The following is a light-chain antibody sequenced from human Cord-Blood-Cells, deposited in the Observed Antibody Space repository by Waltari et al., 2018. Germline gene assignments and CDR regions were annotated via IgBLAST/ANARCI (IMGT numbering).Light chain of an antibody. Sequence: EIVLTQSPATLSLSPGERATLSRRASQSLSSYIAWYQQKPGQAPRLLIYDASERATGIPARFSGSGSGTDFTRTISSLEPEDFAVYYCQQRSNWPPYTFGQGTKLEIK. V-gene: IGKV3-11*01. J-gene: IGKJ2*01. CDR2: DAS. CDR3: QQRSNWPPYT. CDR1: QSLSSY.